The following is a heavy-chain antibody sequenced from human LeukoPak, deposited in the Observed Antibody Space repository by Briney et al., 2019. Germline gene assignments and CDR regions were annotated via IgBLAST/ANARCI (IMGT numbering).Heavy chain of an antibody. D-gene: IGHD6-6*01. CDR1: GFTFSSYA. J-gene: IGHJ4*02. V-gene: IGHV3-30-3*01. CDR3: AKEVQLLPFDY. Sequence: PGGSLRLSCAASGFTFSSYAMHWVRQAPGKGLEWVAVISYDGSNKYYADSVKGRFTVSRDNSKNTVFLQMNSLRPEDTAVYYCAKEVQLLPFDYWGQGTLVTVSS. CDR2: ISYDGSNK.